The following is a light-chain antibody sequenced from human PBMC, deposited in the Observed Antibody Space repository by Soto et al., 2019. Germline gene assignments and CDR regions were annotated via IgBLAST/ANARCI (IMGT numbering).Light chain of an antibody. J-gene: IGKJ5*01. CDR1: QSVSSN. CDR3: QQYNNWIT. CDR2: GAS. Sequence: EIVMTQSPATLSVSPGERATLSCRASQSVSSNLACYQQKPGQAPRLLIYGASTGATGIPARFSGSGSGTEFTLTISSLQSEDFAVYYCQQYNNWITFGQGTRLEIK. V-gene: IGKV3-15*01.